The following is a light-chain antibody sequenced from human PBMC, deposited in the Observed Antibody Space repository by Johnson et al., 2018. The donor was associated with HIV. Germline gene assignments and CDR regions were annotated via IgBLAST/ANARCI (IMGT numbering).Light chain of an antibody. CDR3: AAWDDSLNGNYV. J-gene: IGLJ1*01. V-gene: IGLV1-44*01. Sequence: QPVLTQPPSASATPGQRVTISCSGSGSNIGSNTVNWYQHLPGTAPKLLIYNNNERPSGVPDRFSGSKSGTSASLAISGLQSEDEAEYYCAAWDDSLNGNYVFGTGTKVTVL. CDR2: NNN. CDR1: GSNIGSNT.